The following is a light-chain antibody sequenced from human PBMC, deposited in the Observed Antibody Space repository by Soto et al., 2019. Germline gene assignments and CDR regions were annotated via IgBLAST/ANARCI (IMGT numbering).Light chain of an antibody. Sequence: DIQMTQSPSSLSAAVGDRVTSTCRASQGISNYLAWYQQKPGKVPKLLIYAASTLQSGVPSRFSGSGSGTDFTLTISSLKPEDVATYYCQKYNSAPRTFGQGTKVEIK. CDR3: QKYNSAPRT. V-gene: IGKV1-27*01. CDR2: AAS. J-gene: IGKJ1*01. CDR1: QGISNY.